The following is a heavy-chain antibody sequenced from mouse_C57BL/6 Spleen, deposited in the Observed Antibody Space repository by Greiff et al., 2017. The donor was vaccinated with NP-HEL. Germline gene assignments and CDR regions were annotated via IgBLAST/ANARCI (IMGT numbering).Heavy chain of an antibody. J-gene: IGHJ4*01. V-gene: IGHV1-82*01. CDR3: ARWRDYYYAMDY. Sequence: QVQLQQSGPELVKPGASVKISCKASGYAFSSSWMNWVKQRSGKGLEWIGRIYPGDGDTNYNGKFKGKATLTADKSSSTAYMQLSSLTSEDSAVYFCARWRDYYYAMDYWGQGTSVTVSS. CDR2: IYPGDGDT. CDR1: GYAFSSSW.